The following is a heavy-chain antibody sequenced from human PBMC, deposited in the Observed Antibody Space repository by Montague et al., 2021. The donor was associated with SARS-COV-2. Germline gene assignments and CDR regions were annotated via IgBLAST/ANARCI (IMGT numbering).Heavy chain of an antibody. V-gene: IGHV4-31*03. Sequence: TLSLTCTVSGGSISSGGYYWSWLRQHPGKGLEWIGYIYYNGSTYYNPSLKSRVTISVDTSKNQFSLRLSSVTAADTAVYYCARGCDYVWGSYRYLHWFDPWGQGTLVTVSS. CDR2: IYYNGST. D-gene: IGHD3-16*02. CDR3: ARGCDYVWGSYRYLHWFDP. J-gene: IGHJ5*02. CDR1: GGSISSGGYY.